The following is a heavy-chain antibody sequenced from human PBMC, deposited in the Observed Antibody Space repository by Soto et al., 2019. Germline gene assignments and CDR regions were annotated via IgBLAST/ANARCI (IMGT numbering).Heavy chain of an antibody. CDR2: INPRFGTA. Sequence: QVQLVQSGAEVKKPGSSVKVSCKASGGSFSTYAISWVRQAPGQGLEWMGGINPRFGTANYAQKFQGRVTITADEFTSTADMELSSLRSEDTAVYYCARRYSSSWYRWFDYWGQGTLVTVSS. V-gene: IGHV1-69*12. D-gene: IGHD6-13*01. CDR1: GGSFSTYA. CDR3: ARRYSSSWYRWFDY. J-gene: IGHJ4*02.